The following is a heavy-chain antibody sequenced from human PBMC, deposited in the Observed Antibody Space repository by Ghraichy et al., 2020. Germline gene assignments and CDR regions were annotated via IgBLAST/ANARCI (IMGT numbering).Heavy chain of an antibody. J-gene: IGHJ4*02. CDR2: VSYDGSNK. V-gene: IGHV3-30*18. Sequence: SLRLSCAASGFTFSSYGMHWVRQAPGKGLEWVAVVSYDGSNKYYADSVKGRFTISRDNSKNTLYLQMNSLRAEDTAVYYCAKGRYSYGDYWGQGTLVTVSS. CDR1: GFTFSSYG. CDR3: AKGRYSYGDY. D-gene: IGHD5-18*01.